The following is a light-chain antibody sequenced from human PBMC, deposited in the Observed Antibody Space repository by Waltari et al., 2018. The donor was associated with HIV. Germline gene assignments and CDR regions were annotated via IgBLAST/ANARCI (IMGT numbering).Light chain of an antibody. V-gene: IGLV2-14*03. Sequence: QSALTQPASVSGSPGQSITISCPGASNDLFNYNYVSWYQQHPAKAPKLIIYDVTSRPSGVSNRFSASKSGNTASLTISGLQADDEADYYCSSYTNNNTLIFGGGTKLTVL. J-gene: IGLJ2*01. CDR2: DVT. CDR1: SNDLFNYNY. CDR3: SSYTNNNTLI.